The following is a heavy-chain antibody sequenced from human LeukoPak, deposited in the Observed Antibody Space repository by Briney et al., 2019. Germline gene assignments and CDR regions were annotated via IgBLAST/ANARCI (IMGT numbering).Heavy chain of an antibody. CDR1: GGSISSYY. Sequence: SETLSLTCTVSGGSISSYYWSWIRQPPGKGLEWIGYIYYSGSTNYNPSLKSRVTISVDTSKNQFSLKLSSVTAADTAVYYCARGGLKTMVRGVIIPFFDHWGQGTLVTVSS. V-gene: IGHV4-59*01. CDR2: IYYSGST. J-gene: IGHJ4*02. D-gene: IGHD3-10*01. CDR3: ARGGLKTMVRGVIIPFFDH.